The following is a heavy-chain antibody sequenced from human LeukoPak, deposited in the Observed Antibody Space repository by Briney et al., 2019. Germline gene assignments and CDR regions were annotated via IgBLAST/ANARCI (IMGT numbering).Heavy chain of an antibody. CDR3: AGNYYDSSGYFYY. Sequence: GGSLRLSCAASGFTFTSYSMSWVRQAPGKGLEWVASINRDGSEENYADSVKGRFTISRDNSKNTLYLQMNSLRAEDTAVYYCAGNYYDSSGYFYYWGQGTLVTVSS. V-gene: IGHV3-7*03. D-gene: IGHD3-22*01. CDR2: INRDGSEE. J-gene: IGHJ4*02. CDR1: GFTFTSYS.